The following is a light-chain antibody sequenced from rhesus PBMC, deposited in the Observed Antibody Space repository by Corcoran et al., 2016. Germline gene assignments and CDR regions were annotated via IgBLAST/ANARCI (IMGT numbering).Light chain of an antibody. CDR1: QSVSSS. J-gene: IGKJ1*01. CDR2: GAS. Sequence: EIVMTQSPATLSLSPGDRATLSCRASQSVSSSLAWYQQKPGQAPRLLIFGASRRATGIPDRFSGSGSGTEFTLTISSLEPEEFATYYCQQYNNWPRTFGQGTKVEI. CDR3: QQYNNWPRT. V-gene: IGKV3-42*03.